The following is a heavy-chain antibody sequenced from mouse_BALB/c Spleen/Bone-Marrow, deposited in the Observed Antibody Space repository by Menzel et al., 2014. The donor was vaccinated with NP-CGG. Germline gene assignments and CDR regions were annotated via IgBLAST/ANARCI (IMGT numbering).Heavy chain of an antibody. CDR2: ISNGGGST. CDR3: ARPLYDGYYVAY. Sequence: DVKLVESGGGLVQPGGPLKLSCATSGFTFSDYYMYWVRQTPEKRLEWVAYISNGGGSTYYPDTVKGRFTISRDNAKNTLYLQMSRLKSEDTAMYYCARPLYDGYYVAYWGQGTLVTVSA. V-gene: IGHV5-12*02. J-gene: IGHJ3*01. CDR1: GFTFSDYY. D-gene: IGHD2-3*01.